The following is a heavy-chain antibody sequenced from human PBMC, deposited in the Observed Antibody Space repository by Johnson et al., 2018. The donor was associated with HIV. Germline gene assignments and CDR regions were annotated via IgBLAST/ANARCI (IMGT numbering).Heavy chain of an antibody. CDR1: GFTVSSNY. CDR3: ARSFRTIAARPDAFDI. D-gene: IGHD6-6*01. J-gene: IGHJ3*02. Sequence: VQLVESGGGLVQPGGSLRLSCAASGFTVSSNYMSWVRQAPGKGLEWVSLIYSGSSIYHVDSVKGRFTISRDNSKNTLFLQMNSLRAEDTAVYYCARSFRTIAARPDAFDIWGQGTMVTVSS. V-gene: IGHV3-66*02. CDR2: IYSGSSI.